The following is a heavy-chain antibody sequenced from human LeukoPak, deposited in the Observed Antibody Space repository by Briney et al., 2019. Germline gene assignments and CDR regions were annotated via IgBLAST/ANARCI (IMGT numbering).Heavy chain of an antibody. V-gene: IGHV3-9*01. Sequence: GGSLRLSCAASGFTFDDYAMHWVRQAPGKGLEWVSGISWNSGSIGYADSVKGRFTISRDNAKNSLYLQMNSLRAEDTALYYCAKDSGGTAYYFDYWGQGTLVTVSS. CDR2: ISWNSGSI. D-gene: IGHD2-15*01. CDR1: GFTFDDYA. J-gene: IGHJ4*02. CDR3: AKDSGGTAYYFDY.